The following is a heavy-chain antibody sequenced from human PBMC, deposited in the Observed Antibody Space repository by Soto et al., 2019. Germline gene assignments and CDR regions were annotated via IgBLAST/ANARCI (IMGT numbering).Heavy chain of an antibody. Sequence: TGGSLRLSCAASGFTFSSYAMHWVRQAPGKGLEWVAVISYDGSNKYYADSVKGRFTISRDNSKNTLYLQMNSLRAEDTAVYYCASGNFDYWGQGTLVTVSS. CDR2: ISYDGSNK. J-gene: IGHJ4*02. CDR1: GFTFSSYA. V-gene: IGHV3-30-3*01. CDR3: ASGNFDY.